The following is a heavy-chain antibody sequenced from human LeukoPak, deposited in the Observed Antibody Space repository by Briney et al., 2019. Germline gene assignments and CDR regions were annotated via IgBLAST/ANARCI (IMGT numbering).Heavy chain of an antibody. CDR1: GFTFRDYN. D-gene: IGHD3-9*01. CDR2: ITNGGSTI. CDR3: ARSIGLTGGGVDV. V-gene: IGHV3-11*01. Sequence: GGSLRLSCAASGFTFRDYNRNWVRQAPGKGLEWVSYITNGGSTIHHADSVKGRFTIPRDNAKKTLYLQMNSLRAEDTAVYYCARSIGLTGGGVDVWGQGTTVTVSS. J-gene: IGHJ6*02.